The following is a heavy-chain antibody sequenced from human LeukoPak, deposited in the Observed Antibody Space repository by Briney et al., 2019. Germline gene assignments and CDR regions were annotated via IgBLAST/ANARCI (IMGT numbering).Heavy chain of an antibody. J-gene: IGHJ6*03. CDR1: GFTFSSYA. V-gene: IGHV3-23*01. D-gene: IGHD2-15*01. CDR2: ISGSGGST. Sequence: GGSLRLSCAASGFTFSSYAMHWVRQAPGKGLEWVSAISGSGGSTYYADSVKGRFTISRDNSKNTLYLQMNSLRAEDTAVYYCAKDQGPGYCSGGSCPIGMDVWGKGTTVTVSS. CDR3: AKDQGPGYCSGGSCPIGMDV.